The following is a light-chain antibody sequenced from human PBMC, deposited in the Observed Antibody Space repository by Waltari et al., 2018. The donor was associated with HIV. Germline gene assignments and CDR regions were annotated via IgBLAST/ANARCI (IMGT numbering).Light chain of an antibody. Sequence: EIVLPTSPGTLSLSPGERATLPCRANQSVTSTYLAWYQQKPGQPPRLLIFGASSRATGIPDRFSGSGSGTNFTLTISRLEPEDFAVYYCQQYGSSPGTFGQGTKVEIK. CDR1: QSVTSTY. CDR2: GAS. CDR3: QQYGSSPGT. J-gene: IGKJ2*01. V-gene: IGKV3-20*01.